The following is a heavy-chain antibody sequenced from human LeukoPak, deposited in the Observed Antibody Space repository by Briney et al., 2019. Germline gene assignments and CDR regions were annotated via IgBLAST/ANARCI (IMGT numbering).Heavy chain of an antibody. V-gene: IGHV3-43*02. CDR1: GFTFDDYA. J-gene: IGHJ4*02. CDR2: ISGDDGST. Sequence: PGGSLRLSCAASGFTFDDYAMHWVRQAPGKGLEWVSLISGDDGSTYYADSVKGRFTISKDNSKNSLYLQMNSLTTEDTALYYCAKDRGGYSYAADYWGQGTLVTVSS. D-gene: IGHD5-18*01. CDR3: AKDRGGYSYAADY.